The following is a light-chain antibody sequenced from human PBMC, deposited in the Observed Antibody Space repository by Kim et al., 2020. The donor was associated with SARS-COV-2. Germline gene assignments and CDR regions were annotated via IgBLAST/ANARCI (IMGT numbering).Light chain of an antibody. CDR1: QTTNFCH. V-gene: IGKV3-20*01. Sequence: ATRSGRASQTTNFCHVAWLVAWHQQRPGPAPRLLIYGATNRATGIPDRCSGSGSGTDFALTISRLEPEDFAVYFCQQYGSSFEVTFGGGTKVDIK. J-gene: IGKJ4*01. CDR2: GAT. CDR3: QQYGSSFEVT.